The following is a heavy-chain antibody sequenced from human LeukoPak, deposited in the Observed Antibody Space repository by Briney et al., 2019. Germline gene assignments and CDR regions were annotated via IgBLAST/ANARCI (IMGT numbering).Heavy chain of an antibody. CDR3: ASNWGSYPDC. Sequence: GGSLRLSCAASGFTFSNYWMTWVRQAPGKGLEWVANIKEDGSEKFYVDSVKGRFSISRDNAKNSLYLQMNNLRADDTALYLCASNWGSYPDCWGQGALVTVSS. J-gene: IGHJ4*02. CDR2: IKEDGSEK. D-gene: IGHD1-26*01. V-gene: IGHV3-7*01. CDR1: GFTFSNYW.